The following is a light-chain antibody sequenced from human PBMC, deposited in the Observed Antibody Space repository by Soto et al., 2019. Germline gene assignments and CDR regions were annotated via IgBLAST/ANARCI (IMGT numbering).Light chain of an antibody. CDR2: DVS. V-gene: IGLV2-14*03. J-gene: IGLJ1*01. CDR3: SSYTRSTTLNYV. CDR1: RSDVGAVKS. Sequence: QSALTQPASVSGSPGRSITISCTGTRSDVGAVKSVSWYQQHPGKAPKLLLYDVSNRPSGVSNRFSGSKSGNTASLTISGLQTEDEADYYCSSYTRSTTLNYVFGTGTKVTVL.